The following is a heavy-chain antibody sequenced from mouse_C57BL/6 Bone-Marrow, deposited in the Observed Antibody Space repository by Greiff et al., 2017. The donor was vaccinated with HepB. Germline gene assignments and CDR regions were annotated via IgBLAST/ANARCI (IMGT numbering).Heavy chain of an antibody. J-gene: IGHJ1*03. Sequence: EVKLVESGPGLVKPSQSLSLTCSVTGYSITSGYYWNWIRQFPGNKLEWMGYISYDGSNNYNPSLKNRISITRDTSKNQFFLKLNSVTTEDTATYYCAKGGVYYYGSSYPWYVDVWGTGTTVTVSS. CDR3: AKGGVYYYGSSYPWYVDV. CDR2: ISYDGSN. CDR1: GYSITSGYY. D-gene: IGHD1-1*01. V-gene: IGHV3-6*01.